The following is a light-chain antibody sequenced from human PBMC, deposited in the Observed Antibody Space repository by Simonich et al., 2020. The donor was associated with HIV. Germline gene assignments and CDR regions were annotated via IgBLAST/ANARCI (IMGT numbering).Light chain of an antibody. Sequence: AIRMTKSPSSLSASTGDRVTITCRASQGMSSYLAWYQQKPGKAPKLLIYAASTLQSWVPSRFSGSGSGTDFTLTISCLQSEDFATYYCQQYYSYPRTFGQGTKVEIK. CDR3: QQYYSYPRT. CDR2: AAS. V-gene: IGKV1-8*01. J-gene: IGKJ1*01. CDR1: QGMSSY.